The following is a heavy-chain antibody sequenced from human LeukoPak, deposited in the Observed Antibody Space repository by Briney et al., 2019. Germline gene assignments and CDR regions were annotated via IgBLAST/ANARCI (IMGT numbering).Heavy chain of an antibody. Sequence: SETLSLTCAVYGGSFSGYYWSWIRQPPGEGLEWGGEINHSGSTNYNPSLKIRVTISVDTSKNQFSLKLSSVTAADTAAYYCARKASMVRGVTGDYYYYYYMDVWGKGTTVTVSS. J-gene: IGHJ6*03. V-gene: IGHV4-34*01. CDR1: GGSFSGYY. CDR3: ARKASMVRGVTGDYYYYYYMDV. CDR2: INHSGST. D-gene: IGHD3-10*01.